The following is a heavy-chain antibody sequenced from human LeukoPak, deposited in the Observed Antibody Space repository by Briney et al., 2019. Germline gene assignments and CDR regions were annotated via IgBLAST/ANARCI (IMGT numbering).Heavy chain of an antibody. CDR1: GFTFNAYN. V-gene: IGHV3-21*01. CDR2: TSSGSTYI. J-gene: IGHJ4*02. Sequence: PGGSLRLSCAAPGFTFNAYNMNWFRQAPGKGLEWVSSTSSGSTYIYYAVSVKGRFTISRDNAKNSLYLQMNSLRAEDTAVYYCARGSNVQQRLDSFDFWGQGTLVTVSS. CDR3: ARGSNVQQRLDSFDF. D-gene: IGHD6-25*01.